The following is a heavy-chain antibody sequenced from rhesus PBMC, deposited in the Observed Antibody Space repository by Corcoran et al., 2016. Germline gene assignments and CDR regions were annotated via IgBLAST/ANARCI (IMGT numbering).Heavy chain of an antibody. J-gene: IGHJ4*01. CDR3: ARVASNYGYFDY. Sequence: EVQLVESGGGVVQPGGSLRLSCAASGFTFDDYAMHWVRQAPGKGLEWFSGISWSGGSTYYAESVKGKLPISRDNAKNSLYLKMGSLRAEDTALYYCARVASNYGYFDYWGQGVLVTVSS. CDR2: ISWSGGST. CDR1: GFTFDDYA. V-gene: IGHV3-201*01. D-gene: IGHD4-23*01.